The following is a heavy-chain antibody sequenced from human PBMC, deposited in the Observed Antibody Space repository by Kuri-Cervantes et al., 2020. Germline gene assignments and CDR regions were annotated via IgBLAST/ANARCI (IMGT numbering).Heavy chain of an antibody. J-gene: IGHJ4*02. CDR2: AYYSGSA. V-gene: IGHV4-39*07. D-gene: IGHD3-10*01. CDR3: TRDREHTYGNCFDY. CDR1: GGSFSSYY. Sequence: GSLRLSCAVYGGSFSSYYWVWIRQPPGKGLEWIGSAYYSGSAYYNPSLKSRVTIFVDTSKYQFSLRLNSVTAADTAVYYCTRDREHTYGNCFDYWGQGILVTVSS.